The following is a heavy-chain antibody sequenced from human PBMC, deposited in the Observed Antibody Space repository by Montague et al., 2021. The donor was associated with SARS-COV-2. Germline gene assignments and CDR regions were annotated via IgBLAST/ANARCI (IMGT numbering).Heavy chain of an antibody. CDR2: IDWDDDK. CDR1: GFSLSTSGMC. V-gene: IGHV2-70*01. Sequence: PALVKPTQTLTLTCTFSGFSLSTSGMCVSWIRQPPGKALEWLALIDWDDDKYYSTSLKTRLTISKDTSKNQVVLTMTNMDPVDTATYYCERIRMGMDHILNGYYNHYGMDVWGQGTTVTVSS. D-gene: IGHD3-9*01. CDR3: ERIRMGMDHILNGYYNHYGMDV. J-gene: IGHJ6*02.